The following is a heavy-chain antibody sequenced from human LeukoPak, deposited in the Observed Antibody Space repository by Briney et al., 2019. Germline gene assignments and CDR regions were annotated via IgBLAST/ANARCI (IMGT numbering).Heavy chain of an antibody. V-gene: IGHV4-59*01. CDR3: ARSIYDSSGYYLFDY. CDR1: GGSISSYY. CDR2: IYYSGST. Sequence: SETLSLTCAVSGGSISSYYWSWIRQPPGKGLEWIGYIYYSGSTNYNPSLKSRVTISVDTSKNQFSLKLSSVTAADTAVYYCARSIYDSSGYYLFDYWGQGTLVTVSS. J-gene: IGHJ4*02. D-gene: IGHD3-22*01.